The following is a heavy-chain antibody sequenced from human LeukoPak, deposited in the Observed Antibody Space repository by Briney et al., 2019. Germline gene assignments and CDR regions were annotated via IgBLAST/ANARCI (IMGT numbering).Heavy chain of an antibody. CDR2: IGGSGGST. J-gene: IGHJ4*02. D-gene: IGHD4-17*01. Sequence: PGGSLRLSCAASGFTFSSYAMSWVRQAPGKGLEWVTGIGGSGGSTYYADSVKGRLTISRDNSKNTVYLQMNSLRAEDTAVYYCAKSSGHYKTKFDSWGQGSLVTVSS. CDR1: GFTFSSYA. CDR3: AKSSGHYKTKFDS. V-gene: IGHV3-23*01.